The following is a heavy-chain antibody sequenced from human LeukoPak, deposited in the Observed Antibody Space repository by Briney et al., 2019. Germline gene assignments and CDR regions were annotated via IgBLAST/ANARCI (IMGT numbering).Heavy chain of an antibody. D-gene: IGHD6-19*01. CDR1: GGSISSYY. J-gene: IGHJ4*02. CDR2: IYYSGST. CDR3: ARGPAVAGTDY. V-gene: IGHV4-59*01. Sequence: SETLSLTCTVSGGSISSYYWSWIRQPPGKGLEWIGYIYYSGSTNYNPSLKSRVTISVDTSKNQFSLKLSSVTAADTAVYYCARGPAVAGTDYWGQGTLVTVSS.